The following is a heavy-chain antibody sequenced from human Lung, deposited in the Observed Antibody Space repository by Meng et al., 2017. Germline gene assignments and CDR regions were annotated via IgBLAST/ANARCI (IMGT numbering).Heavy chain of an antibody. D-gene: IGHD4-17*01. CDR2: ITGDGSST. V-gene: IGHV3-74*01. CDR1: GFTFSTHW. CDR3: ARGGVTTDD. Sequence: ELHVVGSGGGFVQPAGSRRLSCAASGFTFSTHWMHWVRQAPGKGLEWVSRITGDGSSTIYADSVQGRFTMSRDNAKNTLSLQMNSLRAEDTAGYYCARGGVTTDDWGQGTLVTVSS. J-gene: IGHJ4*02.